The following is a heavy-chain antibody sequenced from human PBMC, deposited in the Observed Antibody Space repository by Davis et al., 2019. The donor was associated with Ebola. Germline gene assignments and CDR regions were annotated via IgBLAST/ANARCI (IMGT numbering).Heavy chain of an antibody. D-gene: IGHD2-21*02. CDR3: ARVRYCGGDCSKNYYYGMDV. CDR1: GYTFSSYG. Sequence: AASVKVSCKASGYTFSSYGINWVRQAPGQGLEWMGWISAYNGNTNYAQKLQGRVTMTTDTSTSTAYMELRSLKSDDTAVYYCARVRYCGGDCSKNYYYGMDVWGKGTTVTVSS. J-gene: IGHJ6*04. V-gene: IGHV1-18*01. CDR2: ISAYNGNT.